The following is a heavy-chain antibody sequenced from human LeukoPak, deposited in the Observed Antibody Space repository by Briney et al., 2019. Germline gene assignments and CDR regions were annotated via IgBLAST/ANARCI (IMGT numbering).Heavy chain of an antibody. D-gene: IGHD5-18*01. Sequence: SETLSLTCTVSGGSISSGDYYWSWIRQPPGKGLEWIGYIYYSGSTYYNPSLKSRVTISVDTSKNQFSLKLSSVTAADTAVYYCARGGSYSYGYGFDXWGQGTLVTVS. CDR2: IYYSGST. J-gene: IGHJ4*02. CDR3: ARGGSYSYGYGFDX. V-gene: IGHV4-30-4*08. CDR1: GGSISSGDYY.